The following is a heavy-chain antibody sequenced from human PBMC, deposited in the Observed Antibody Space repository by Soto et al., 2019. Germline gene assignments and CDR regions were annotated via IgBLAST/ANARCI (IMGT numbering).Heavy chain of an antibody. J-gene: IGHJ6*02. CDR1: GFTFSSYG. Sequence: QVQLVESGGGVVQPGRSLRLSCAASGFTFSSYGMHWVRQAPGKGLEWVAVISYDGSNKYYADSVKGRFTISRDNSKNXLXXQMNSLRAEDTAVYYGAKDGQQLASLYYYYYGMDVWGQGTTVTVSS. CDR2: ISYDGSNK. D-gene: IGHD6-13*01. V-gene: IGHV3-30*18. CDR3: AKDGQQLASLYYYYYGMDV.